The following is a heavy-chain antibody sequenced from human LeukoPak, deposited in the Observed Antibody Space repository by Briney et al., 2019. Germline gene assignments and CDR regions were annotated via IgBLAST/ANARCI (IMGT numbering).Heavy chain of an antibody. Sequence: GGSLRLSCAASGFTFSGYSMNWVRQAPGKGLEWVSYIISSSSSIYYADSVKGRFTISRDNAKNSLYLQVNSLRAEDTAVYYCARDRYTRRYFDYWGQGTLVTVSS. CDR3: ARDRYTRRYFDY. V-gene: IGHV3-48*01. CDR2: IISSSSSI. J-gene: IGHJ4*02. CDR1: GFTFSGYS. D-gene: IGHD6-13*01.